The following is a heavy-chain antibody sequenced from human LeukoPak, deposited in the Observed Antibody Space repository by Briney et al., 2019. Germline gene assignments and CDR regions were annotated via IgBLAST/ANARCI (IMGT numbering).Heavy chain of an antibody. V-gene: IGHV1-2*02. CDR1: GYTFTGYY. CDR3: ARDLRYSSGWSASGMDV. D-gene: IGHD6-19*01. Sequence: ASVKVSCKASGYTFTGYYMHWVRQAPGQGLEWMGGINPNSGGTNYAQKFQGRVTMTRDTSISTAYMELSRLRSDDTAVYYCARDLRYSSGWSASGMDVWGKGTTVTISS. J-gene: IGHJ6*03. CDR2: INPNSGGT.